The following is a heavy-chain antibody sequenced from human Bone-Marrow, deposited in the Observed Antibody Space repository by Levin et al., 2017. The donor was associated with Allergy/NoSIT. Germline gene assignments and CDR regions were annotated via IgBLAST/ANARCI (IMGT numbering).Heavy chain of an antibody. CDR1: GFTFSSYA. V-gene: IGHV3-30-3*01. Sequence: GGSLRLSCAASGFTFSSYAMHWVRQAPGKGLEWVAVISYDGSNKYYADSVKGRFTISRDNSKNTLYLQMNSLRAEDTAVYYCARDALIRDIVLMVYGAFDIWGQGTMVTVSS. CDR3: ARDALIRDIVLMVYGAFDI. D-gene: IGHD2-8*01. J-gene: IGHJ3*02. CDR2: ISYDGSNK.